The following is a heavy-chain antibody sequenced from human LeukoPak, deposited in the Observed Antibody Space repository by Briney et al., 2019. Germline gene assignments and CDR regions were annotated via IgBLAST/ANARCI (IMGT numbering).Heavy chain of an antibody. Sequence: GASVKVSCKTSGYTFTRYGISWVRQAPGQGLEWMGWISAYNGNTNYAQKIQGRVTMTTDTSTRTAYMELRSLRSDDTAVYYCARTVGPGTDGDYYYYYLDGWGQGTTVTVSS. CDR2: ISAYNGNT. CDR1: GYTFTRYG. J-gene: IGHJ6*03. CDR3: ARTVGPGTDGDYYYYYLDG. D-gene: IGHD1-14*01. V-gene: IGHV1-18*01.